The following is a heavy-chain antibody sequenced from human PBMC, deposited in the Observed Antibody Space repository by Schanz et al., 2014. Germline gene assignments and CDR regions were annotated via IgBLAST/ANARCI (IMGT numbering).Heavy chain of an antibody. D-gene: IGHD6-13*01. CDR1: GFTVSNNF. CDR3: ARGIESSSWYAFDY. Sequence: LLVESGGGLIQPGGSLRLSCAASGFTVSNNFMTWVRQAPGKGLEWVSVMYMDGTTFYADSVKGRFTLSRDNSRDTMYLHMNSLRPEDTAVYYCARGIESSSWYAFDYWGQGTLVTVSS. J-gene: IGHJ4*02. CDR2: MYMDGTT. V-gene: IGHV3-53*01.